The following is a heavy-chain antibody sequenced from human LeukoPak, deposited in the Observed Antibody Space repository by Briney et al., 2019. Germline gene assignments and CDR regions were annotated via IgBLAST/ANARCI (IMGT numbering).Heavy chain of an antibody. D-gene: IGHD1-26*01. Sequence: PSQTLSLTCAVSGGSISSGGYSWSWIRQPPGKGLEWIGYIYHSGGTYYNPSLKSRVTISVDRSMNQFSLKLSSVTAADTAVYSCARVPSIREIFFDLWGQGTLVTVSS. V-gene: IGHV4-30-2*01. CDR1: GGSISSGGYS. CDR3: ARVPSIREIFFDL. CDR2: IYHSGGT. J-gene: IGHJ4*02.